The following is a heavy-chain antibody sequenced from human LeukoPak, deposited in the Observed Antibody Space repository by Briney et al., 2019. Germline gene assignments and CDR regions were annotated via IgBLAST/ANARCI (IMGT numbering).Heavy chain of an antibody. J-gene: IGHJ4*02. CDR1: GASISTYY. CDR2: ILYSGST. Sequence: SETLSLTCTVSGASISTYYWSWIRQPPGKGLKWIGYILYSGSTNYNPSLKSRVTISVGTSKKQFSLKVSSVTAADTAVYYCARHWSGYEYYFDYWGQGTLVTVSS. V-gene: IGHV4-59*08. CDR3: ARHWSGYEYYFDY. D-gene: IGHD5-12*01.